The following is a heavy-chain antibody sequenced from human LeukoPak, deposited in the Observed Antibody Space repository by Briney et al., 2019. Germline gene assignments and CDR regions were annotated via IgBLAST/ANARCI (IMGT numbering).Heavy chain of an antibody. CDR3: ARDSRVIHHMDV. CDR2: IYYSGST. V-gene: IGHV4-59*01. J-gene: IGHJ6*03. Sequence: SETLSLTCTVSGGSISSYYWSWIRQPPGKGLEWIGYIYYSGSTNYNPSLKSRVTISVDTSKNQFSLKLSSVTAADTAVYYCARDSRVIHHMDVWGKGTTVTVS. D-gene: IGHD3-22*01. CDR1: GGSISSYY.